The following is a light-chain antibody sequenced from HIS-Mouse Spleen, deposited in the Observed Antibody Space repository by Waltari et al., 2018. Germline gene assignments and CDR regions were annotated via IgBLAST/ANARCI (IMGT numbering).Light chain of an antibody. CDR3: SSYTSSSTFYV. Sequence: QSALTQPASVSGSPGQSITISCTGTSSDVGGYNYVSWYQQHPGKAPKLMIYDVSNRPSGVASRCSGSKSGNTASLTISGLQAEDEADYYCSSYTSSSTFYVFGTGTKVTVL. V-gene: IGLV2-14*03. J-gene: IGLJ1*01. CDR1: SSDVGGYNY. CDR2: DVS.